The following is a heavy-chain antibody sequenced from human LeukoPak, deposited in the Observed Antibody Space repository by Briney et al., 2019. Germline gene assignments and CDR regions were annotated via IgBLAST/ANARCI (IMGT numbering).Heavy chain of an antibody. J-gene: IGHJ5*02. CDR2: IYYSGST. V-gene: IGHV4-39*07. CDR3: ARDHPLDYDFWSGPNTRGWFDP. Sequence: SETLSLTCTVSGGSISSSSYYWGWIRQPPGKGLEWIGSIYYSGSTYYNPSLKSRVTISVDTSKNQFSLKLSSVTAADTAVYYCARDHPLDYDFWSGPNTRGWFDPWGQGTLVTVSS. CDR1: GGSISSSSYY. D-gene: IGHD3-3*01.